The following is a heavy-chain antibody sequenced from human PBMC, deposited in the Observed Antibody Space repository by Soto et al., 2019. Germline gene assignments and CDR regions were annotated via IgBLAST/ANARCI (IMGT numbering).Heavy chain of an antibody. CDR1: GFIFSTYG. CDR2: IWYDGSNK. CDR3: ARDTSRAMVRIYYGMDV. D-gene: IGHD3-10*01. V-gene: IGHV3-33*01. Sequence: QVQLVESGGGVVQPGRSLRLSCAASGFIFSTYGMHWVRQAPGKGLEWVAVIWYDGSNKYYADSVKGRFTISRDNSKNTQYLQMTSLRAEDTAVYYCARDTSRAMVRIYYGMDVWGQGTTVTVSS. J-gene: IGHJ6*02.